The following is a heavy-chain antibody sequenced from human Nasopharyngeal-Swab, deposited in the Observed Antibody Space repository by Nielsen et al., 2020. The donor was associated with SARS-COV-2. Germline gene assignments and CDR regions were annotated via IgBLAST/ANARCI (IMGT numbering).Heavy chain of an antibody. J-gene: IGHJ6*02. CDR3: ARDIQMGGMDV. V-gene: IGHV3-33*01. D-gene: IGHD5-24*01. CDR1: GFTFTSYA. CDR2: IWYDGSNK. Sequence: RGSLRLSCATSGFTFTSYAMHWVRHAPGKGLKWVAFIWYDGSNKYYADSVRGRFTISRDNSKNTLSLQMNSLRAEDKAVYYCARDIQMGGMDVWGQGTTVTVSS.